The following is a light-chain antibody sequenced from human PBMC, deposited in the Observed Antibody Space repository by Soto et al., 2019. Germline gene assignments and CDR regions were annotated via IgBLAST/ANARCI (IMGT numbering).Light chain of an antibody. CDR1: QTISSW. Sequence: DIQMTQSPSTLSGSVGDRVTITCRASQTISSWLAWYQQEPGKAPKLLIYKASTLKSGVPSRFSGSGSGTEFTLTISSLQPDDFATYYCQHYNSYSEAFGQVTKVDIK. CDR2: KAS. J-gene: IGKJ1*01. CDR3: QHYNSYSEA. V-gene: IGKV1-5*03.